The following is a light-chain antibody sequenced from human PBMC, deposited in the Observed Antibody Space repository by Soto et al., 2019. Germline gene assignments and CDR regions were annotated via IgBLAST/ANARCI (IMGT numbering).Light chain of an antibody. V-gene: IGKV1-5*03. J-gene: IGKJ1*01. CDR3: QQYYSYRA. CDR2: KAS. Sequence: DIQMTQSPSSLSASVGDTVTVTCRASQSISNWLAWHQQKPGKAPKLLVYKASSLASGVPSRFSGSGSGTEFTLTISSLQPDDFATYYCQQYYSYRAFGQGTKV. CDR1: QSISNW.